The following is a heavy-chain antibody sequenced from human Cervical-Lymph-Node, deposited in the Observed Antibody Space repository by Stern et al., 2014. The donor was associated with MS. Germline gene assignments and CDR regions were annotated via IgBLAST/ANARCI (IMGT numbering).Heavy chain of an antibody. CDR3: ARLGSGYDSSYLDF. D-gene: IGHD5-12*01. V-gene: IGHV1-69*01. CDR1: GGTFSTAK. CDR2: IIPIFGTA. Sequence: VQLVESGSEAKKPGSSEKVSCKVSGGTFSTAKISWVRQAPGPGLEWMGAIIPIFGTADYAQRFQDRVTIIADESTREVHMELSSLRSEDTGVYYCARLGSGYDSSYLDFWGQGTLVTVSS. J-gene: IGHJ4*02.